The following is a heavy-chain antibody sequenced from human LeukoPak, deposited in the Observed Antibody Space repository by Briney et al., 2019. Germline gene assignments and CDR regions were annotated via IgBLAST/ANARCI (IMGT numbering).Heavy chain of an antibody. CDR3: ARRGGSGRAFDY. D-gene: IGHD1-26*01. CDR2: IYYTGST. Sequence: SETLSLTCSVSGASISGGTYYWGWTRQPPGKGLEWIGSIYYTGSTYDNPSLKSRVTISVDTSKNQFSLKLSSVTAADTAVYYCARRGGSGRAFDYWGQGTLVTVSS. V-gene: IGHV4-39*01. J-gene: IGHJ4*02. CDR1: GASISGGTYY.